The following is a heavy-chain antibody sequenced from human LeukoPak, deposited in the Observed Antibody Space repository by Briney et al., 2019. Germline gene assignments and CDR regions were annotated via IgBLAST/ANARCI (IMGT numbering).Heavy chain of an antibody. CDR2: ISAYSGNI. CDR1: GYTFTNYG. CDR3: ARDIWQRNGSGSPVDY. D-gene: IGHD3-10*01. J-gene: IGHJ4*02. V-gene: IGHV1-18*01. Sequence: ASVKVSCKASGYTFTNYGINWVRHAPGHGLELMGCISAYSGNIYYSQDFQGKVTMTTDTSTTTASMELSSLRSDDTDVYDCARDIWQRNGSGSPVDYWGQGTLVTVSS.